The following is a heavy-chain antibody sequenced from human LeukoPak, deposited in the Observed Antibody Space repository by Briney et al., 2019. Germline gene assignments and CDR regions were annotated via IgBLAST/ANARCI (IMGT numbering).Heavy chain of an antibody. Sequence: GGSLRLSCTASGFTFINYGMHWVRQAPGKGLEWVALIRYDGSNKYYADSVKGRFTISRDNSKNTLYLQMNSLRPEDTAVYYCATSTVTTSYNYYYYYMHVWGKGTTVTVSS. V-gene: IGHV3-30*02. CDR3: ATSTVTTSYNYYYYYMHV. CDR2: IRYDGSNK. D-gene: IGHD4-11*01. J-gene: IGHJ6*03. CDR1: GFTFINYG.